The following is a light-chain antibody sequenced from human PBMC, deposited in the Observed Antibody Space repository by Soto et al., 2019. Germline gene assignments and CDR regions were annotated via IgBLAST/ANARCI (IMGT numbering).Light chain of an antibody. J-gene: IGKJ4*01. CDR3: QQYNKWPPIT. CDR2: GAS. V-gene: IGKV3-15*01. CDR1: QSVNSN. Sequence: EIVMTQSPATLSVSPGERATLSCRASQSVNSNLAWYQQKPGQAPRLLIYGASTRATGIPVRFSGSGSGTEFTLTISSLQSEDSAVYYCQQYNKWPPITVGGGTKVDIK.